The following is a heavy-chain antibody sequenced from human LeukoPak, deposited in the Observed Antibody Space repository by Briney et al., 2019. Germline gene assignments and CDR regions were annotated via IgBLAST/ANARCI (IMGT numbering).Heavy chain of an antibody. CDR1: GFTFSASW. CDR3: ARDSLARPLGY. V-gene: IGHV3-11*01. Sequence: GGSLRLSCAASGFTFSASWMSWIRQAPGKGLEWVSYISSSGSTIYYADSVKGRFTISRDNAKNSLYLQMNSLRAEDTAVYYCARDSLARPLGYWGQGTLVTVSS. D-gene: IGHD6-6*01. J-gene: IGHJ4*02. CDR2: ISSSGSTI.